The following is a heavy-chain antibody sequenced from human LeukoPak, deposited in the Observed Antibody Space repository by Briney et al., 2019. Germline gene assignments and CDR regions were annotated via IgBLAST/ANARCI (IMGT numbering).Heavy chain of an antibody. CDR1: GGSISSYY. CDR3: ARGGGTYSSSWYSNWFDP. V-gene: IGHV4-59*12. J-gene: IGHJ5*02. CDR2: IYYSGST. D-gene: IGHD6-13*01. Sequence: PSETLSLTCTVSGGSISSYYWSWIRQPPGKGLEWIGYIYYSGSTNYNPSLKSRVTMSVDTSKNQFSLKLSSVTAADTAVYYCARGGGTYSSSWYSNWFDPWGQGTLVTVSS.